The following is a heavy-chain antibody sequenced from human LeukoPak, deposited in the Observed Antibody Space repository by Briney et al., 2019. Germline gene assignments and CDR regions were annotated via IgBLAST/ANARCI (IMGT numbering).Heavy chain of an antibody. CDR3: ARVIRGFDY. CDR1: GFTFSTYG. Sequence: GGSLRLSCAASGFTFSTYGMNWVRQAPGKGLEWVAVISYDGSNKYYADSVKGRFTISRDNSKNTLYLQMNSLRAEDTAVYYCARVIRGFDYWGQGTLVTVSS. J-gene: IGHJ4*02. D-gene: IGHD3-22*01. V-gene: IGHV3-30*03. CDR2: ISYDGSNK.